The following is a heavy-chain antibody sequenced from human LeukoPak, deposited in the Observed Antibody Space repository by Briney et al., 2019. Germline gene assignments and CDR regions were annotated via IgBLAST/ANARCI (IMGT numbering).Heavy chain of an antibody. Sequence: GGSLRLSCAASGFPFSSHGMSWVRQAPGKGLEWVANINQDGSEKYEVDSAKGRFTISRDNAKNSLYLQMNSLRVEDTAMYYCGGGGGGDGSGWSTTDYWGQGTLVTISS. CDR1: GFPFSSHG. D-gene: IGHD6-19*01. CDR2: INQDGSEK. V-gene: IGHV3-7*01. CDR3: GGGGGGDGSGWSTTDY. J-gene: IGHJ4*02.